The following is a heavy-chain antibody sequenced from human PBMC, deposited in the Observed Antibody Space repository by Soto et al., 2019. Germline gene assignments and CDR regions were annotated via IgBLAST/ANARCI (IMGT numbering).Heavy chain of an antibody. CDR3: ARGNRVGRVRGVINDGMDV. V-gene: IGHV4-59*08. CDR1: GGSISSYY. D-gene: IGHD3-10*01. Sequence: SETLSLTCTVSGGSISSYYWSWIRQPPGKGLEWIGYIYYSGSTNYNPSLKSRVTISVDTSKNQFSLKLSSVTAADTAVYYCARGNRVGRVRGVINDGMDVWGQGTTVTVSS. J-gene: IGHJ6*02. CDR2: IYYSGST.